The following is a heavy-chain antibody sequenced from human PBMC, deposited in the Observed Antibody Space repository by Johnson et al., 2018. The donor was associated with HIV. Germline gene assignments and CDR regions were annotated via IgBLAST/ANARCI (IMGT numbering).Heavy chain of an antibody. CDR1: GFTFSSYA. J-gene: IGHJ3*02. V-gene: IGHV3-30*04. D-gene: IGHD3-3*01. CDR3: AREFTLDWLNPTI. Sequence: QVQLVESGGGVVQPGRYLRLSCAASGFTFSSYAMHWVRQAPGKGLEWVALISYDGGEKYYADSVKGRFTISRDNTKNTLYLQMNSLRPEDTAVYYCAREFTLDWLNPTIWGQGTMVTVSS. CDR2: ISYDGGEK.